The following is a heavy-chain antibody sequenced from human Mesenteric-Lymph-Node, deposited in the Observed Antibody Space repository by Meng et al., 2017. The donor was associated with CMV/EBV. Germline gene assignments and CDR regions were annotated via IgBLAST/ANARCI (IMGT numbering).Heavy chain of an antibody. CDR1: GGSVSSGSYY. CDR3: ARYCSSTDCYRRGDD. CDR2: IYYSGST. V-gene: IGHV4-61*01. D-gene: IGHD2-2*02. Sequence: GSLRLSCTVSGGSVSSGSYYWSWIRQPPGKGLEWIGYIYYSGSTNYNPSLKSRVTISVDTSTNQFSLKLKSVTAADTAMYYCARYCSSTDCYRRGDDWGQGTLVTVSS. J-gene: IGHJ4*02.